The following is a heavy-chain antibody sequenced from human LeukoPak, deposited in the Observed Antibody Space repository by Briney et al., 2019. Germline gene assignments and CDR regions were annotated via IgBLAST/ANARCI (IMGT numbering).Heavy chain of an antibody. J-gene: IGHJ3*02. CDR2: IIPIFGTA. D-gene: IGHD3-22*01. CDR1: GGTFSSYA. V-gene: IGHV1-69*01. Sequence: SVKVSCKASGGTFSSYAISWVRQAPGQGLEWMGGIIPIFGTANYAQKFQGRVTITADESTSTAYMELSSLRSEDAAVYYCARDKPQWLPRDAFDIWGQGTMVTVSS. CDR3: ARDKPQWLPRDAFDI.